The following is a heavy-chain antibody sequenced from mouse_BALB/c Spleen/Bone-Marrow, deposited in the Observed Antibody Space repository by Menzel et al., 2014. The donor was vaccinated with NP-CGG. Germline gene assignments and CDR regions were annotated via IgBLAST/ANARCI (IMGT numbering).Heavy chain of an antibody. Sequence: EVQLQESGPSLVKPSQILSLTCSVTGDSITNAYWNWIRKFPGNKIDYMGYISYSGNTYYNPSLKSRISITRDTSKNQFYLQLNSVTTEDTATYFCARGTGYYFDYWGQGTTLTVSS. J-gene: IGHJ2*01. CDR2: ISYSGNT. CDR3: ARGTGYYFDY. V-gene: IGHV3-8*02. CDR1: GDSITNAY. D-gene: IGHD3-3*01.